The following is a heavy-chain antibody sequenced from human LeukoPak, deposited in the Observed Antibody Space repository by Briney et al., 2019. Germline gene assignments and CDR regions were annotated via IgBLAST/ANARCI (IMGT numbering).Heavy chain of an antibody. D-gene: IGHD3-22*01. CDR1: GGSISSGDYY. CDR3: AREGSRDSSGYSLPDAFDI. Sequence: SQTLSLTCTVSGGSISSGDYYWSWIRQPPGKGLEWIGYIYYSGSTYYNPSLKSLVTISVDTSKNQFSLKLSSVTAADTAVYYCAREGSRDSSGYSLPDAFDIWGQGTMVTVSS. V-gene: IGHV4-30-4*08. J-gene: IGHJ3*02. CDR2: IYYSGST.